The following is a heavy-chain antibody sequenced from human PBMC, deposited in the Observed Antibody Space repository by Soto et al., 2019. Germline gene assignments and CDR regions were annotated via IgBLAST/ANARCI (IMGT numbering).Heavy chain of an antibody. CDR1: GGSISSSSYY. CDR2: IYYSGST. CDR3: ARNVMITFGGVIVTNWFDP. D-gene: IGHD3-16*02. Sequence: QLQLQESGPGLVKPSETLSLTCTVSGGSISSSSYYWGWIRQPPGKVLEWIGSIYYSGSTYYNPSLKSRVTISVDTSKNQFSLKLSSVTAADTAVYYCARNVMITFGGVIVTNWFDPWGQGTLVTVSS. J-gene: IGHJ5*02. V-gene: IGHV4-39*01.